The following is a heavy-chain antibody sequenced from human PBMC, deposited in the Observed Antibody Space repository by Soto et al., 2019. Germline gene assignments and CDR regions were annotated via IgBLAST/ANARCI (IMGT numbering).Heavy chain of an antibody. D-gene: IGHD2-15*01. CDR1: GGSFSGYY. CDR2: INHSGST. J-gene: IGHJ3*02. CDR3: ARAPVVAAHSGAFDI. V-gene: IGHV4-34*01. Sequence: QVQLQQWGAGLLKPSETLSLTCAVYGGSFSGYYWSWIRQPPGKGLEWIGEINHSGSTNYNPSLKSRVTISVDTSKNEFSLKLSSVTAADTAVYYCARAPVVAAHSGAFDIWGQGTMVTVSS.